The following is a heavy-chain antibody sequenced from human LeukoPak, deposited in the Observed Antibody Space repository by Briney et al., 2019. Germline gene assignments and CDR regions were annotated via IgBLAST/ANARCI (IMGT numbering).Heavy chain of an antibody. Sequence: NTGGSLRLSCAASGFTFSDYYMTWIRQAPGKGLEWVSYISNSSDSIYYADSVEGRFTISRDNAKNSLYLQMNSLRAEDTAVYYCAREGRRPPYYYYYMDVWGKGTTVTISS. CDR2: ISNSSDSI. CDR3: AREGRRPPYYYYYMDV. V-gene: IGHV3-11*01. J-gene: IGHJ6*03. CDR1: GFTFSDYY.